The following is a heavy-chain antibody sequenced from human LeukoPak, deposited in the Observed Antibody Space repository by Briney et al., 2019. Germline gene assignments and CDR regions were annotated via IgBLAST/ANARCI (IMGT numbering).Heavy chain of an antibody. V-gene: IGHV1-69*01. CDR2: INPIFGAA. Sequence: GGSLRVSCAASGGTFSSYAISWVRQAPGEGLEWVGGINPIFGAANYAQTLQGRVTITADESTSTAYMEMSSLRAEDTGVYYCVRGMTIADYGGQGTLATVSS. D-gene: IGHD4/OR15-4a*01. CDR3: VRGMTIADY. CDR1: GGTFSSYA. J-gene: IGHJ4*02.